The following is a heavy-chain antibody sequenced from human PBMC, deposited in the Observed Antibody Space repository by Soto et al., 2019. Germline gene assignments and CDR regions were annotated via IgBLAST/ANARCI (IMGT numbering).Heavy chain of an antibody. CDR1: GDSMSISNW. D-gene: IGHD6-19*01. J-gene: IGHJ4*02. V-gene: IGHV2-5*08. Sequence: TLSLACTVSGDSMSISNWCNWARQPPGKGLEWLALIYWDDDRRYSPSLKSRLTITKDTSKTQVVLTMTNMDPVDTATYYCAHSPSTAVAGRAFDFWGQGTHVTVSS. CDR3: AHSPSTAVAGRAFDF. CDR2: IYWDDDR.